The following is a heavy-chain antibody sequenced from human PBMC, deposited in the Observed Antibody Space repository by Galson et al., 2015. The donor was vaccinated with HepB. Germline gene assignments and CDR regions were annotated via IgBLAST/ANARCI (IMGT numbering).Heavy chain of an antibody. D-gene: IGHD1-26*01. CDR1: GYTFTSYY. CDR2: INPSGGST. J-gene: IGHJ4*02. CDR3: ARAHRLVGASLVFDY. V-gene: IGHV1-46*01. Sequence: SVKVSCKASGYTFTSYYMHWVRQAPGQGLEWMGIINPSGGSTSYAQKFQGRVTMTRDTSTSTVYMELSSLRSEDTAVYYCARAHRLVGASLVFDYWGQGTLVTVSS.